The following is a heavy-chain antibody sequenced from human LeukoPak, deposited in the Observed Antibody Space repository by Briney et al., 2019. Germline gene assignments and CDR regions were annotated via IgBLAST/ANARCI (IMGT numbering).Heavy chain of an antibody. CDR3: ARALLGFGELPRSNWFDP. CDR1: GGSISSYY. Sequence: PSETLSLTCTVSGGSISSYYWSWIRLPPGKGLEWIGYIYYSGSTNYNPSLKSRVTISVDTSKNQFSLKLSSVTAADTAVYYCARALLGFGELPRSNWFDPWGQGTLVTVSS. J-gene: IGHJ5*02. V-gene: IGHV4-59*01. D-gene: IGHD3-10*01. CDR2: IYYSGST.